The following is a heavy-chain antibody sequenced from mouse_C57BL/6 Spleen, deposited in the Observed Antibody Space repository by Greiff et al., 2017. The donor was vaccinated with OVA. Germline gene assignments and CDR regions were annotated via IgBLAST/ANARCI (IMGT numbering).Heavy chain of an antibody. CDR1: GYSITSGYY. CDR2: ISYDGSN. D-gene: IGHD3-3*01. V-gene: IGHV3-6*01. CDR3: ARDRGQD. Sequence: EVQLQESGPGLVKPSQSLSLTCSVTGYSITSGYYWNWIRQFPGNKLEWMGYISYDGSNNYNPSLKNRISITRDTSKNQFFLKLNSVTTEDTATYYCARDRGQDWGQGTLVTVSA. J-gene: IGHJ3*01.